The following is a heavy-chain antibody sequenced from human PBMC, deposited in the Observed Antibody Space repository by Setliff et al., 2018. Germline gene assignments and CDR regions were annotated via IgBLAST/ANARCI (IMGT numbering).Heavy chain of an antibody. CDR2: INHSGST. J-gene: IGHJ4*02. V-gene: IGHV4-34*01. CDR1: GGSFSGYY. D-gene: IGHD3-10*01. Sequence: KPSETLSLTCAVYGGSFSGYYWSWIRQPPGKGLEWIGEINHSGSTNYNPSLKSRVTISVDTSKNQFSLKLSSVTAADTAVYYCARAGGGYYGSGSYWSRGVFDYWGQGTLVTVSS. CDR3: ARAGGGYYGSGSYWSRGVFDY.